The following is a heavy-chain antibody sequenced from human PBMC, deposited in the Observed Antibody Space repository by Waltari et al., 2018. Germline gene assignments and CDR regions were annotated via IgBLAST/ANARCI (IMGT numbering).Heavy chain of an antibody. CDR3: ARAPGMADACDI. D-gene: IGHD6-13*01. Sequence: EVQLVETGGGLIQPGGSLRLSCAASGFTVSSNYMSWVRQAPGKGLEWVLVIYSGGSTYYADYVKCRFTSSRDNSKNTLYLQMNSLGAEDTAGYYGARAPGMADACDIWGQGTMVTVSS. CDR1: GFTVSSNY. J-gene: IGHJ3*02. V-gene: IGHV3-53*02. CDR2: IYSGGST.